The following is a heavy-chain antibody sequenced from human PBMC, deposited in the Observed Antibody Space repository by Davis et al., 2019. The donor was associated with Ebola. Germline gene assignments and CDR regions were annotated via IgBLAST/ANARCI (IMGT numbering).Heavy chain of an antibody. Sequence: SVTVSCLASRYILPNYYMHWVRQAPGQGLEWMGIINPNDGRTIYAQKFQGRDTVTRDTSTTTVYMDLSSLRSEDTALYYCTTPGGEDSGYDVFDIWGQGTMVTVSS. J-gene: IGHJ3*02. D-gene: IGHD5-12*01. CDR2: INPNDGRT. CDR3: TTPGGEDSGYDVFDI. V-gene: IGHV1-46*03. CDR1: RYILPNYY.